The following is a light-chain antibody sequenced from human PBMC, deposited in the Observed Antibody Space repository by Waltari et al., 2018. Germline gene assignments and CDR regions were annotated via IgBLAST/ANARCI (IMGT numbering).Light chain of an antibody. CDR1: SSDIGVYNY. J-gene: IGLJ3*02. Sequence: QSALTQPRSVSGSPGQSVTISCTGTSSDIGVYNYVSWYQRHPVKAPKLMIYDVTKRPSGVPERFSGSKSGNTASLTISGLQAEDEADYYCCSYAGNFWVFGGGTKLTVL. CDR3: CSYAGNFWV. V-gene: IGLV2-11*01. CDR2: DVT.